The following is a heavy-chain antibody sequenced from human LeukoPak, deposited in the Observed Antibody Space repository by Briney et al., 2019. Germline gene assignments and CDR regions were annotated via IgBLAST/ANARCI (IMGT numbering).Heavy chain of an antibody. D-gene: IGHD5-18*01. Sequence: ASVKVSCKASGYTFTGYYMHWVRQAPGQGLEWMGWINPNSGGTNYAQKFQGRVTMTRDTSISTAYMELSRLRSDDTAVYYCARGSYITWIPLSTYRLKENWFDPWGQGTLVTVSS. CDR3: ARGSYITWIPLSTYRLKENWFDP. CDR2: INPNSGGT. V-gene: IGHV1-2*02. CDR1: GYTFTGYY. J-gene: IGHJ5*02.